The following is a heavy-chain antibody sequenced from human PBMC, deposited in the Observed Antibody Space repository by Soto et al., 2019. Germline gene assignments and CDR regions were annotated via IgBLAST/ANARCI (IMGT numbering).Heavy chain of an antibody. D-gene: IGHD3-3*01. J-gene: IGHJ4*02. CDR2: ISGSGGST. CDR1: GVTFSRYA. CDR3: ATGVRNGTYYDFWSGYYLKADY. Sequence: PGGSLRLACAASGVTFSRYAMSLFRQAPGKGLEWVSAISGSGGSTYYADSVKGRFTISRDNSKNTLYLQMNSLRAEDTAVYYCATGVRNGTYYDFWSGYYLKADYWGQGT. V-gene: IGHV3-23*01.